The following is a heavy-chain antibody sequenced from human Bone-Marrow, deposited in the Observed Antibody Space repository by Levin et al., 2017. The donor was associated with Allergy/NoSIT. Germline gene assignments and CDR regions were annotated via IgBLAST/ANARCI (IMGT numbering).Heavy chain of an antibody. J-gene: IGHJ4*02. CDR1: GYTFTSYA. CDR3: ARELMITFGGVIVIDAQFYY. CDR2: INTNTGNP. D-gene: IGHD3-16*02. Sequence: PVASVKVSCKASGYTFTSYAMNWVRQAPGQGLEWMGWINTNTGNPTYAQGFTGRFVFSLDTSVSTAYLQISSLKAEDTAVYYCARELMITFGGVIVIDAQFYYWGQGTLVTVSS. V-gene: IGHV7-4-1*02.